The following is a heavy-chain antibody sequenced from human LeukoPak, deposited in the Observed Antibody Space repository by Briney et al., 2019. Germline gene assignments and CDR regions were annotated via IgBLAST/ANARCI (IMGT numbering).Heavy chain of an antibody. CDR3: ASARDPGRFLEWLPLDY. D-gene: IGHD3-3*01. Sequence: GRSLRLSCAASGFTFSSYAMHWVRQAPGKGLEWEAVISYDGSNKYYADSVKGRFTISRDNSKNTLYLQMNSLRAEDTAVYYCASARDPGRFLEWLPLDYWGQGTLVTVSS. CDR1: GFTFSSYA. CDR2: ISYDGSNK. V-gene: IGHV3-30-3*01. J-gene: IGHJ4*02.